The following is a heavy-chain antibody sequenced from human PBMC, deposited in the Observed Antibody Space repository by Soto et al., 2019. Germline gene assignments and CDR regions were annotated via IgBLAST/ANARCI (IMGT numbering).Heavy chain of an antibody. Sequence: EVQLVESGGGLVQPGGSLRLSCAASGFTFSSYAMHWVRQAPGKGLEYVSAISSNGGSTYYANSVKGRFTISRDNSQDTLYLQMGSLRAEDMAVYYCARQGSGSYYFDYWGQGTLVTVSS. V-gene: IGHV3-64*01. CDR3: ARQGSGSYYFDY. CDR1: GFTFSSYA. J-gene: IGHJ4*02. CDR2: ISSNGGST. D-gene: IGHD2-15*01.